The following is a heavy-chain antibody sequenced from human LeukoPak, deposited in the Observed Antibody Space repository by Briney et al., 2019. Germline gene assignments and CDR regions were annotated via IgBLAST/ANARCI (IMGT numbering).Heavy chain of an antibody. V-gene: IGHV3-23*01. CDR1: GFTFHNYA. J-gene: IGHJ4*02. Sequence: GGSLRLSCAASGFTFHNYAMSWVRQAPGKGLEWVSGTSGSGGSTYYADFVKGRFTISRDHSTNSLYLQMNSLRPEDTAVYYCARDSGFRGLWPLDYWGQGTLVTVSS. CDR3: ARDSGFRGLWPLDY. CDR2: TSGSGGST. D-gene: IGHD5-18*01.